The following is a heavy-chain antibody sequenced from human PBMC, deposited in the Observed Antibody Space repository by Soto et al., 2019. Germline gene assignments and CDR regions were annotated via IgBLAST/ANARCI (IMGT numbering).Heavy chain of an antibody. Sequence: GGSLRLSCAASGFTFSNYAMTWVRQGPGKGLEWVSGISGSGGRTYYADSVKGRFTISRDNSKNTLYLQMNSLRAEDTAVYYCAKDLITMIVVVRLGDDAFDIWGQGTMVT. CDR3: AKDLITMIVVVRLGDDAFDI. CDR1: GFTFSNYA. J-gene: IGHJ3*02. D-gene: IGHD3-22*01. V-gene: IGHV3-23*01. CDR2: ISGSGGRT.